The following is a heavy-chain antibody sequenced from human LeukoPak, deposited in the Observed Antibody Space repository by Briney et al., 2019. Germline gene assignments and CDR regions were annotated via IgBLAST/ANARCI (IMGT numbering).Heavy chain of an antibody. J-gene: IGHJ4*02. D-gene: IGHD3-10*01. CDR2: INPSGGST. CDR1: GYTFTSYY. CDR3: ARDSAHYYGSGSYYSHFDY. V-gene: IGHV1-46*01. Sequence: ASVKVSCKASGYTFTSYYMHWVRQAPGQGREWMGIINPSGGSTSYAQKFQGRVTMTRDTSTSTVYMELSSLRSEDTAVYYCARDSAHYYGSGSYYSHFDYWGQGTLVTVSS.